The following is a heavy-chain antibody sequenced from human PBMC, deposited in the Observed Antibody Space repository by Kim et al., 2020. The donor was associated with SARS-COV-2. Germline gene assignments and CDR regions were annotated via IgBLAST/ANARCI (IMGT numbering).Heavy chain of an antibody. J-gene: IGHJ5*02. CDR1: GDSIRTNSYF. Sequence: SETLSLTCNVFGDSIRTNSYFWAWIRQPPGKGLEWIGSIYQGESTSYNPSLKGRVTIFADTSKNLFSLNVTSVTAADTAVYFCARRYRSYPAGRTYDSWGQGTLVTVSS. CDR3: ARRYRSYPAGRTYDS. D-gene: IGHD3-16*02. CDR2: IYQGEST. V-gene: IGHV4-39*01.